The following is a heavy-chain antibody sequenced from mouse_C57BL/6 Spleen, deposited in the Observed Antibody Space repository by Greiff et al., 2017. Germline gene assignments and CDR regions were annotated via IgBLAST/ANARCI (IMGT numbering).Heavy chain of an antibody. CDR2: IYPGDGDT. Sequence: QVQLQQSGPELVKPGASVKISCKASGYAFSSSWMNWVKQRPGKGLEWIGRIYPGDGDTNYNGKFKGKATLTADKSSSTAYMQLRSLTSEDSAVYFCASPIYYGNYYAMDYWGQGTSVTVSS. CDR1: GYAFSSSW. V-gene: IGHV1-82*01. J-gene: IGHJ4*01. CDR3: ASPIYYGNYYAMDY. D-gene: IGHD2-1*01.